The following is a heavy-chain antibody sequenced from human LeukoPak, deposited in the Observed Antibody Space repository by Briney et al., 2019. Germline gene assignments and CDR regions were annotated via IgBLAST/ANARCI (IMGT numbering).Heavy chain of an antibody. Sequence: PSETLSLTCTVSGGSISSYYWSWIRQPPGKGLEWIGYIYYSGSTNYNPSLKSRVTISVDTSKNQFSLKLSSVAAADTAVYYCARRKPGYSSGWYFDYWGQGTLVTVSS. CDR2: IYYSGST. CDR1: GGSISSYY. D-gene: IGHD6-19*01. CDR3: ARRKPGYSSGWYFDY. V-gene: IGHV4-59*08. J-gene: IGHJ4*02.